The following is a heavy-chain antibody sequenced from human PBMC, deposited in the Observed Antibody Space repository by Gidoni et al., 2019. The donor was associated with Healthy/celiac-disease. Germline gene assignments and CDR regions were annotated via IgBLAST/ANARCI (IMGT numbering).Heavy chain of an antibody. Sequence: QVQLVESGGGVVQPGRSLRLSCAASGFTFSSYAMHWVRQAPGKGLEWVAVISYDGSNKYYADSVKGRFTISRDNSKNTLYLQMNSLRAEDTAVYYCAREREMAAGTFFDYWGQGTLVTVSS. D-gene: IGHD6-19*01. CDR2: ISYDGSNK. V-gene: IGHV3-30-3*01. CDR1: GFTFSSYA. CDR3: AREREMAAGTFFDY. J-gene: IGHJ4*02.